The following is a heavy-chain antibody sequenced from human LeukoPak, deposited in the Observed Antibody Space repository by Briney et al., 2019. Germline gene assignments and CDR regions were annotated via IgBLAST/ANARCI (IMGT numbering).Heavy chain of an antibody. CDR2: IDPSDSYT. CDR1: GYSVTNYW. V-gene: IGHV5-10-1*01. CDR3: SRHGIAVSNFDY. D-gene: IGHD6-19*01. J-gene: IGHJ4*02. Sequence: GESLKISCKGSGYSVTNYWISWVRQMPGKGLEWMGRIDPSDSYTNYSPSFKGHVTISADKSISTAYLQWSSLKASDTAIYYCSRHGIAVSNFDYWGQGALVTVSS.